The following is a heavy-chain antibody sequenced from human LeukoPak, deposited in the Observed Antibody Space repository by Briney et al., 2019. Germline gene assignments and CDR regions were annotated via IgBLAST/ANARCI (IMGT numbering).Heavy chain of an antibody. CDR3: ARRPRAPGAFDI. CDR2: IYYSGST. CDR1: GFTVSSNY. J-gene: IGHJ3*02. D-gene: IGHD7-27*01. V-gene: IGHV4-59*05. Sequence: GSLRLSCAASGFTVSSNYMSWVRQAPGKGLEWIGSIYYSGSTYYNPSLKSRVTISVDTSKNQFSLKLSSVTAADTAVYYCARRPRAPGAFDIWGQGTMATVSS.